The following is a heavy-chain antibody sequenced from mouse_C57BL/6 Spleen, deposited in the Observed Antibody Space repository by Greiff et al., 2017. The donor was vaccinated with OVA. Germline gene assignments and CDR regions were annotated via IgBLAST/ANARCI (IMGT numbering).Heavy chain of an antibody. J-gene: IGHJ2*01. CDR3: ARTANYYGSSYGGFDY. CDR1: GYTFTSYW. D-gene: IGHD1-1*01. V-gene: IGHV1-55*01. CDR2: IYPGSGST. Sequence: QVQLQQPGAELVKPGASVKMSCKASGYTFTSYWITWVKQRPGQGLEWIGDIYPGSGSTNYNEKFKSKATLTVDTSSSTAYMQLSSLTSEDSAVYYCARTANYYGSSYGGFDYWGQGTTLTVSS.